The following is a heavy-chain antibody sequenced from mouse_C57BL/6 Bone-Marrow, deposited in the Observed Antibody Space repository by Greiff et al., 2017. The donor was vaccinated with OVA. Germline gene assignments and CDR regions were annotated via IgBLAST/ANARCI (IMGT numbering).Heavy chain of an antibody. CDR1: GFNIKDYY. V-gene: IGHV14-2*01. D-gene: IGHD2-4*01. CDR3: ARKNYDYDEAWFAY. Sequence: VQLQQSGAELVKPGASVKLSCTASGFNIKDYYMHWVKQRTEQGLEWIGRIDPEDGETKYAPKFPGKATITADTSSNTAYLQLSSLTSEDTAVYYCARKNYDYDEAWFAYWGQGTLVTVSA. J-gene: IGHJ3*01. CDR2: IDPEDGET.